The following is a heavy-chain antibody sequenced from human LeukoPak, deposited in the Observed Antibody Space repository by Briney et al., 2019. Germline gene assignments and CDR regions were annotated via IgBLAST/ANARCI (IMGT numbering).Heavy chain of an antibody. D-gene: IGHD3-3*01. J-gene: IGHJ4*02. V-gene: IGHV3-20*04. Sequence: PGGSLRLSCAASGFTFDDYGMSWVRQAPGKGLEWVSGINWNGGSTSYEDSVKGRFTISRDNAKNSLYLQMKSLRAEDTALYYCARSPWDLRILAHGLDYWGQGTLVTVSS. CDR3: ARSPWDLRILAHGLDY. CDR2: INWNGGST. CDR1: GFTFDDYG.